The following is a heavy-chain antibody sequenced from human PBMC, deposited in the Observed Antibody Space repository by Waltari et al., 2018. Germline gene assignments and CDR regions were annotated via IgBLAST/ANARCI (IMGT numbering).Heavy chain of an antibody. CDR2: INNGAGT. Sequence: QVQLKQWGAGTLKPSETLSLTCGVYGGSFSGYHWTWVRQPPGKGLEWIGEINNGAGTNYSPSRKSRVAISVDASKKQFSLSVRSVTAADTAVYYCARGGVPDYYGSGSPYRNWFDPWGPGTLVTVSS. D-gene: IGHD3-10*01. CDR3: ARGGVPDYYGSGSPYRNWFDP. J-gene: IGHJ5*02. V-gene: IGHV4-34*02. CDR1: GGSFSGYH.